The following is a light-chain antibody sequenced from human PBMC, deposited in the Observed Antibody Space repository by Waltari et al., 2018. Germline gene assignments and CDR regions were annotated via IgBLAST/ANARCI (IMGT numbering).Light chain of an antibody. J-gene: IGLJ2*01. Sequence: QSVLTQPPSASGTPGQRVTISCSGSSSNIGXXXVYSYQQPPGTAPKLLIYKNNQRPSGVPDRFSGSKSGTSASLAISGLRSEDEADYYCAAWDDSLSGLVFGGGTKLTVL. CDR2: KNN. V-gene: IGLV1-47*01. CDR3: AAWDDSLSGLV. CDR1: SSNIGXXX.